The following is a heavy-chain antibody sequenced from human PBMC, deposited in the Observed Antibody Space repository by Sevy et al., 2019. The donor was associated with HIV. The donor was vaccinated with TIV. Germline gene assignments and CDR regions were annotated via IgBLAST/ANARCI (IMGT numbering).Heavy chain of an antibody. D-gene: IGHD3-16*02. CDR2: ISGSGGST. CDR1: GFTFTTYA. CDR3: AKRYRCTMAPHYFYYGLDV. J-gene: IGHJ6*02. Sequence: GGSLRLSCAASGFTFTTYAMTWVRQAPGKGLQWVSAISGSGGSTYYADSVEGRFTISRDNSKSTLYLQMNSLTPEDTAVYYCAKRYRCTMAPHYFYYGLDVWGQETTVTASS. V-gene: IGHV3-23*01.